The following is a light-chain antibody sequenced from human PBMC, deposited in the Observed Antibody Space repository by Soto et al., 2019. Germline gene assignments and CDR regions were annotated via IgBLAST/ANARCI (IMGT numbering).Light chain of an antibody. J-gene: IGLJ1*01. Sequence: QSVLTQPPSVSAAPGQKVTISCSGSSSNIGNNYVSWYQQLPGTDPKLLIYENNKRPSGIPDRFSGAKSGTSATLGITGPQTGDEADYYCGTWDSSLSVYVFGGGTKLTVL. CDR1: SSNIGNNY. CDR3: GTWDSSLSVYV. CDR2: ENN. V-gene: IGLV1-51*02.